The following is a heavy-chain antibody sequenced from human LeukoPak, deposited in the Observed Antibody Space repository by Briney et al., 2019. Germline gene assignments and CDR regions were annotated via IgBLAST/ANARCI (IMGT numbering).Heavy chain of an antibody. Sequence: SGTLSLTCAVSGGSISSSNWWSWVRQPPGKGLEWIGEINHSGSTNYNPSLKSRVTISVDTSKNQFSLKLSSVTAADTAVYYCARLITHWGQGTLVTVSS. V-gene: IGHV4-4*02. CDR1: GGSISSSNW. J-gene: IGHJ4*02. CDR2: INHSGST. CDR3: ARLITH. D-gene: IGHD3-16*01.